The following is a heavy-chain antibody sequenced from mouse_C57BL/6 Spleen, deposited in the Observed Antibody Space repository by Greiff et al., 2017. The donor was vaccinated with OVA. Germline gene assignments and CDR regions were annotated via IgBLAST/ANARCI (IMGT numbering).Heavy chain of an antibody. V-gene: IGHV14-3*01. CDR3: ARRPDYDGYYWYFDV. Sequence: VQLQQSVAELVRPGASVKLSCTASGFNTKNTYMHWVKQRPEQGLEWIGRIDPANGNTKYAPKFQGKATITADTSSNTAYLQLSSLTSEDTAIYYCARRPDYDGYYWYFDVWGTGTTVTVSS. D-gene: IGHD2-4*01. CDR1: GFNTKNTY. CDR2: IDPANGNT. J-gene: IGHJ1*03.